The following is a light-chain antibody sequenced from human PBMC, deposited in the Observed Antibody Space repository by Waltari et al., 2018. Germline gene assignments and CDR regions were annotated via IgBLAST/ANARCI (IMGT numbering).Light chain of an antibody. Sequence: QSALTQPASVSGSPGQSITISCTGTSSDVGGYNYVPWYQQHPVKTPKLMIYDVSNRTAGVSIPFSGSKSGNTASLIISGLQAEDEADYYCSSYISSSTLELFGGGTSLTVL. J-gene: IGLJ2*01. V-gene: IGLV2-14*03. CDR1: SSDVGGYNY. CDR3: SSYISSSTLEL. CDR2: DVS.